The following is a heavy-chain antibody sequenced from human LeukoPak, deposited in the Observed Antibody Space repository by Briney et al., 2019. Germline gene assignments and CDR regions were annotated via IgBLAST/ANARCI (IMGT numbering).Heavy chain of an antibody. CDR2: IYYRGST. V-gene: IGHV4-59*01. J-gene: IGHJ4*02. Sequence: PSETLSLTCTVSGGSISSYYWSWIRQPPGQGLEWIGYIYYRGSTNYNPSLKSRVTISVDTSKNQFSLKLSSVTAADTAVYYCASVRRPGILDYWGQGTLVTVSS. CDR3: ASVRRPGILDY. CDR1: GGSISSYY. D-gene: IGHD1-1*01.